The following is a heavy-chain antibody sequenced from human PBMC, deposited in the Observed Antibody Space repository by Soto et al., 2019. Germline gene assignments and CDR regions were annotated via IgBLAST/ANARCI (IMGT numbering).Heavy chain of an antibody. CDR3: AREGAKAWMDV. V-gene: IGHV4-31*03. CDR2: IYYSGST. D-gene: IGHD3-16*01. Sequence: QVQLQESGPGLVKPSQTLSLTCTVSGGAISSGGYYWRWIRQHPGKGLEWIGYIYYSGSTYYNPSIKSRVTISVDTSKNQFSLKLSSVTAADTAVYYCAREGAKAWMDVWGQGTTVTVSS. CDR1: GGAISSGGYY. J-gene: IGHJ6*02.